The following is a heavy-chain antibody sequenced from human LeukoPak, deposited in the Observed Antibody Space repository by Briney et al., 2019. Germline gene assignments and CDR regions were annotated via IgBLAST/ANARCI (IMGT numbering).Heavy chain of an antibody. CDR2: INHSGST. CDR1: GGSFSGYY. D-gene: IGHD5-12*01. V-gene: IGHV4-34*01. J-gene: IGHJ4*02. CDR3: ARVDIRTAFFDY. Sequence: PSETLSLTCAVYGGSFSGYYWSWIRQPPGKGLEWIGEINHSGSTGYNPSLKSRVTMSLDTSKDQFSLNLSSVTAADTAVYYCARVDIRTAFFDYWGQGTLVTVSS.